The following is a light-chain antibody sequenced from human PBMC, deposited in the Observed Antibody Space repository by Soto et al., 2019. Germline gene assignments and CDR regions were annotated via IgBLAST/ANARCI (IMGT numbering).Light chain of an antibody. CDR3: QHYDNLPPFT. Sequence: DIQMTQSPSSLSASVGARVSITCQASEDIRTSLSWFQHKPGRAPKLLIYGASYLETGVTSRFRGSGSGTDFTPTISSLQPEDTATYYCQHYDNLPPFTFGPGTMVDIK. CDR2: GAS. CDR1: EDIRTS. J-gene: IGKJ3*01. V-gene: IGKV1-33*01.